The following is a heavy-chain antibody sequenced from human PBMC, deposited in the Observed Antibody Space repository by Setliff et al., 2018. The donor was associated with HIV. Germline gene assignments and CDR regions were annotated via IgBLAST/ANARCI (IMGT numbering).Heavy chain of an antibody. V-gene: IGHV4-4*07. CDR3: ARGFSSAFFHEFFDY. J-gene: IGHJ4*02. CDR2: VYNSGST. CDR1: GDSMNDYY. D-gene: IGHD3-22*01. Sequence: PSETLSLTCTVSGDSMNDYYWSWIRQTAGKGLEWIGRVYNSGSTNYNPPLMSRVSISVDTSKSQFSLKLRSVTAADTAVYFCARGFSSAFFHEFFDYWGQGTLVTVSS.